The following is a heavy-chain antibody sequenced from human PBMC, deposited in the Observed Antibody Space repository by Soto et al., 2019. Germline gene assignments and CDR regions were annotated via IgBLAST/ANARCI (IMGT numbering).Heavy chain of an antibody. CDR1: GGTFSSYA. D-gene: IGHD2-15*01. J-gene: IGHJ4*02. CDR3: ARDSGGKEGNFDY. Sequence: VASVKVSCKASGGTFSSYAISWVRQAPGQGLEWMGGIIPIFGTANYAQKFQGRVTITADESTSTAYMELSSLRSEDTAVYYCARDSGGKEGNFDYWGQGTLVTVSS. CDR2: IIPIFGTA. V-gene: IGHV1-69*13.